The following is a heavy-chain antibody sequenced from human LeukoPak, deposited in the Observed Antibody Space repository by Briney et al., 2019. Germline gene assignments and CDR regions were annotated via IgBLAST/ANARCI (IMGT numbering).Heavy chain of an antibody. CDR3: ARDYLGYNYADVMGY. D-gene: IGHD5-18*01. CDR2: IKQDGSEK. Sequence: GGSLRLSCTASGFTFSTYSMNWVRQAPGKGLEWVANIKQDGSEKYYVDSVKGRFTVSRDNAKNSLYLQMNSLRAEDTAVYYCARDYLGYNYADVMGYWGQGTLVTVSS. CDR1: GFTFSTYS. V-gene: IGHV3-7*05. J-gene: IGHJ4*02.